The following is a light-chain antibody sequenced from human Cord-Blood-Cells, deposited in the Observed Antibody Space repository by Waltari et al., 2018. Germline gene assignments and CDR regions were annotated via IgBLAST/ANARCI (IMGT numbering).Light chain of an antibody. CDR1: QSISSY. CDR2: AAS. J-gene: IGKJ2*01. Sequence: DIQMTQSPSSLSASVGDRVTITCQASQSISSYLNWYQQKPGKAPKLLIYAASSLQSGVPSRFSGSGSGTDFTLTISSLQPEDFATYYCQQSYSTQYTFGQGTKLEIK. CDR3: QQSYSTQYT. V-gene: IGKV1-39*01.